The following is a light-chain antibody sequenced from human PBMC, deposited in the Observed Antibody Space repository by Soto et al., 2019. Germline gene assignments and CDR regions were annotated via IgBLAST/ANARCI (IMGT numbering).Light chain of an antibody. CDR1: QSVNSNF. CDR3: QQYGNSPRT. J-gene: IGKJ2*01. V-gene: IGKV3-20*01. Sequence: EIVLTQSPGTLSMSPGERATLSCRASQSVNSNFFAWYQQKPGQAPRLLIYGVSTRATGIPDRFTGSGSGTDFALTICGLEPEDFAVYYCQQYGNSPRTFGQGTKVEIK. CDR2: GVS.